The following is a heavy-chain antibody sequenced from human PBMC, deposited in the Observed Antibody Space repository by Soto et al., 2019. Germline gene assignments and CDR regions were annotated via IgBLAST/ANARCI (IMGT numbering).Heavy chain of an antibody. Sequence: GGSLRLSXAASGFTFSSYGMHXVRQAPGKGLEWVAVISYDGSNKYYADSVKGRFTVSRDNSENTLYLQMNSLRAEDTAVYYCAKDRTASNYYYGMDVWGQGTTVTVS. CDR2: ISYDGSNK. CDR3: AKDRTASNYYYGMDV. J-gene: IGHJ6*02. V-gene: IGHV3-30*18. CDR1: GFTFSSYG. D-gene: IGHD5-18*01.